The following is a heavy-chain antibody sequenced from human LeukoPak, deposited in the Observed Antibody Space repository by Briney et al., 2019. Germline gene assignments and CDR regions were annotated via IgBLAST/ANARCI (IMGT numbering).Heavy chain of an antibody. J-gene: IGHJ4*02. CDR1: CGSISGHF. D-gene: IGHD1-26*01. V-gene: IGHV4-59*11. Sequence: PSETLSLTCTVSCGSISGHFWSWIRQPPSKGLEWIGFVSYSGDTNYSPSFNGWVTISLDTSKSQFSLNLNSVTAADTAVYFCARVGASSRYFGYWGQGTLVTVSS. CDR3: ARVGASSRYFGY. CDR2: VSYSGDT.